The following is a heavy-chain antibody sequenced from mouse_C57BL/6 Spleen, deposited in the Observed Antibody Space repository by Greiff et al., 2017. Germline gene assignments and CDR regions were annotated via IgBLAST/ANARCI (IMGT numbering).Heavy chain of an antibody. CDR2: IHPNSGST. CDR1: GYTFTSYW. J-gene: IGHJ2*01. CDR3: ASFWLLETLYFDY. Sequence: QVQLQQPGAELVKPGASVKLSCKASGYTFTSYWMHWVKQRPGQGLEWIGMIHPNSGSTNYNEKFKSKATLTVDKSSSTAYMQLSSLTSEDSAVYDCASFWLLETLYFDYWGQGTTLTVSS. D-gene: IGHD2-3*01. V-gene: IGHV1-64*01.